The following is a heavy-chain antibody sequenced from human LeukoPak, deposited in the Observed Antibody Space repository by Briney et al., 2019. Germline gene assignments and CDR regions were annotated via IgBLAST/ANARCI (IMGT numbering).Heavy chain of an antibody. Sequence: PGGSLRLFCVASGFTFSRYWMHWVRQDPRKGLVWVSRINGDGRNINYADSVRGRFTISRDNAKNTLYLQMNTLRVEDTAVYYCTRDLMDYDVSTGLHHYYMDVWGQGTTVTVSS. D-gene: IGHD3-9*01. CDR3: TRDLMDYDVSTGLHHYYMDV. V-gene: IGHV3-74*01. CDR2: INGDGRNI. CDR1: GFTFSRYW. J-gene: IGHJ6*02.